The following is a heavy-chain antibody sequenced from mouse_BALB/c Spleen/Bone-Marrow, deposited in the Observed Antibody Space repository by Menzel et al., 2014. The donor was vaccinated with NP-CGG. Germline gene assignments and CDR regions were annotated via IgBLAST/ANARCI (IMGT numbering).Heavy chain of an antibody. CDR2: VDPANGNT. CDR3: ARYRLGTYFDY. D-gene: IGHD2-14*01. J-gene: IGHJ2*01. CDR1: GFNIKDTY. Sequence: VQLQQSGVELVKPGASVKLPCTASGFNIKDTYMHWVKQRPEQGLEWIGRVDPANGNTKYDPKFQGKATITADTSSNTADLQLSSLTSEDTAVYYCARYRLGTYFDYWGQGTTRTVSS. V-gene: IGHV14-3*02.